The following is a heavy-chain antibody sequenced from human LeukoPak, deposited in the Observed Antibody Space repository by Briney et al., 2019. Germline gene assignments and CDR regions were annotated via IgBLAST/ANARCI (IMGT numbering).Heavy chain of an antibody. CDR1: GFPFSDFS. V-gene: IGHV3-23*01. D-gene: IGHD2-8*01. CDR2: TNSGGTST. Sequence: GGSLRLSCATSGFPFSDFSTSWVRQAPGKGLEWISTTNSGGTSTYYAESVKGRFTISRDNSKNTLYLQMSSLRVEDTAVYYCAKQSYARSLGEGGPGTLVSVSS. J-gene: IGHJ4*02. CDR3: AKQSYARSLGE.